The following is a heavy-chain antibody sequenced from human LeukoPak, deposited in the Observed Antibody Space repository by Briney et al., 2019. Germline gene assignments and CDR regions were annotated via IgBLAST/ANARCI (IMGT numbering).Heavy chain of an antibody. J-gene: IGHJ6*02. D-gene: IGHD3-10*01. CDR3: ARYGSGSYYKPRHYYYGMDV. Sequence: SETLSLTCTVSGGSISSYYWSWIRQPPGKGLEWIGYIYYSGSTNYNPSLKSRVTISVDTSKNQFSLKLSSVTAADTAVYYCARYGSGSYYKPRHYYYGMDVWGQGTTVTVSS. V-gene: IGHV4-59*01. CDR1: GGSISSYY. CDR2: IYYSGST.